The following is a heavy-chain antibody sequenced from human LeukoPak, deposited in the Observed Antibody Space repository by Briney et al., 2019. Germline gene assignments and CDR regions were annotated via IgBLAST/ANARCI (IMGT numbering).Heavy chain of an antibody. CDR1: GFTFSSYW. D-gene: IGHD3-22*01. V-gene: IGHV3-74*01. J-gene: IGHJ3*02. Sequence: GGSLRLSCAASGFTFSSYWMHWVRQAPGKGLVWVSRINSDGSSTSYADSVKGRFTISRDNAKNTLYLQMNSLRAEGTAVYYCAGATYYYDSSGYYNIWGQGTMVTVSS. CDR2: INSDGSST. CDR3: AGATYYYDSSGYYNI.